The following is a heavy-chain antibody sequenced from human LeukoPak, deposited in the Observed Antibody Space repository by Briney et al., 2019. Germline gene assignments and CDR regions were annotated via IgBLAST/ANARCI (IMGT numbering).Heavy chain of an antibody. Sequence: GGSLRLSCAVSGFRVSDYYMSWVRQAPGKGLEWVPVISSSGGTTYYSDSVKGRFIISRDNSKNTLYLQMNSLRAEDTAVYYCAKAGIAVPATPEYCGQGTQVTVSS. D-gene: IGHD6-19*01. CDR3: AKAGIAVPATPEY. V-gene: IGHV3-23*01. CDR1: GFRVSDYY. CDR2: ISSSGGTT. J-gene: IGHJ4*02.